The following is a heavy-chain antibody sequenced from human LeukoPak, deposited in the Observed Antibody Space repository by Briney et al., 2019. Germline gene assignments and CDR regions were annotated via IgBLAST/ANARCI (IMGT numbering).Heavy chain of an antibody. V-gene: IGHV3-30-3*01. J-gene: IGHJ5*02. Sequence: GGSLRLSCAASGFTFSSYAMHWVRQAPGKGLEWVAVISYDGSNKYYADSVKGRFTISRDNSKNTLYLQMNSLRAEDTAVYYCARDRGQLERLSWDYNWFDPWGQGTLVTVSS. CDR3: ARDRGQLERLSWDYNWFDP. CDR2: ISYDGSNK. D-gene: IGHD1-1*01. CDR1: GFTFSSYA.